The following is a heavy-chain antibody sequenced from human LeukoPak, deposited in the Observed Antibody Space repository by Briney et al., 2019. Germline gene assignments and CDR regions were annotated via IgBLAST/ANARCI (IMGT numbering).Heavy chain of an antibody. J-gene: IGHJ6*03. Sequence: KPSETLSLTCTVSDGSIGSYYWSWIRQPPGKGLEWIGYIYYSGSTNYNPSLKSRVTISVDTSKNQFSLKLSSVTAADTAVYYCARETSQKGAHYMDVWGKGTTVTISS. V-gene: IGHV4-59*01. CDR2: IYYSGST. D-gene: IGHD3-16*01. CDR3: ARETSQKGAHYMDV. CDR1: DGSIGSYY.